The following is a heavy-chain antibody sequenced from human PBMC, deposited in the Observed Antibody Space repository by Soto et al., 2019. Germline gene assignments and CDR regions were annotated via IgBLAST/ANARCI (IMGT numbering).Heavy chain of an antibody. V-gene: IGHV2-5*02. CDR2: IYWDDDK. CDR3: AHIAFWFGEPRWGY. CDR1: GFSLSTSGVG. D-gene: IGHD3-10*01. J-gene: IGHJ4*02. Sequence: QITLKESGPTLVKPTQTLTLTCTFSGFSLSTSGVGVGWIRQPPGKALEWLALIYWDDDKRYSPSLKSRLTITKDTSKNQVVLIMTNTDPVDTATYYCAHIAFWFGEPRWGYWGQGTPVTVSS.